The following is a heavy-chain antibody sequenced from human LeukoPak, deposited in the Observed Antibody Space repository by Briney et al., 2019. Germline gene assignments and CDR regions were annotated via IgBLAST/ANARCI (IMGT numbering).Heavy chain of an antibody. V-gene: IGHV3-53*01. J-gene: IGHJ6*03. D-gene: IGHD1-26*01. CDR1: GFTVSSNS. CDR2: IYSDNT. Sequence: GGSLRLSCTVSGFTVSSNSMSWVRQAPGKGLEWVSFIYSDNTHYSDSVKGRFTISRDNAKNSLYLQMNSLRAEDTAVYYCARGYRPFGYYYYYMDVWGKGTTVTVSS. CDR3: ARGYRPFGYYYYYMDV.